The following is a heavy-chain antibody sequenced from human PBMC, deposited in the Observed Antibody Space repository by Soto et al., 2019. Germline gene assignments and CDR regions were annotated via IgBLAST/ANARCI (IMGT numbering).Heavy chain of an antibody. CDR1: GGTFSSYT. Sequence: QVQLVQSGAEVKKPGSSVKVSCKASGGTFSSYTMSWVRQAPGQGLEWMGRIIPILGIANYAQKFQDRVTITADKSTSTAYMELSSLRSEDTAVYYCARDMGGRGYWGQGTLVTVSS. CDR2: IIPILGIA. CDR3: ARDMGGRGY. J-gene: IGHJ4*02. D-gene: IGHD3-10*01. V-gene: IGHV1-69*08.